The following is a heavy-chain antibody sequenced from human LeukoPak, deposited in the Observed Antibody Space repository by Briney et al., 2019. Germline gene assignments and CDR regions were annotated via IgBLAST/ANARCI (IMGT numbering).Heavy chain of an antibody. CDR2: ISSRDNLI. CDR1: GFVVNDYY. J-gene: IGHJ4*02. D-gene: IGHD3-10*01. V-gene: IGHV3-11*01. CDR3: AREQWFRWEF. Sequence: PGGSLRLSCAASGFVVNDYYMNWIRLAPGKGLGWVSYISSRDNLIYYADSVKGRLTISTDNAKNAVFLQLNRLTVEDTAVYYCAREQWFRWEFWGQGVLVTVSS.